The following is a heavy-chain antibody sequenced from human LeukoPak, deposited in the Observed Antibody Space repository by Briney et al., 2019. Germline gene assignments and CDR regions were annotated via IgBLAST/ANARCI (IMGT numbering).Heavy chain of an antibody. Sequence: SETLSLTCTVSGGSISRIIYYWGWIRQPPGKGLEWIGSIYCTGSTYYTPSLRSRVTISVDTSKNQFSLKLSAVPAADTAVYYCARVVRDGSGYNYYFDYWGQGTLVTVSS. CDR2: IYCTGST. V-gene: IGHV4-39*01. CDR3: ARVVRDGSGYNYYFDY. D-gene: IGHD3-22*01. CDR1: GGSISRIIYY. J-gene: IGHJ4*02.